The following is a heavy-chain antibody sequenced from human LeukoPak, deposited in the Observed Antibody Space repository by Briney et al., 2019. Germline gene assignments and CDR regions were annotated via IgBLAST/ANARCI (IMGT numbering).Heavy chain of an antibody. CDR2: IYYSGST. V-gene: IGHV4-59*01. CDR1: GGSISSYY. CDR3: ARDPYSGNYGAYYYYYMDV. Sequence: SETLSLTCTVSGGSISSYYWSWIRQPPGKGLEWIGYIYYSGSTNYNPSLKSRVTISVDTSKNQFSLKLSSVTAADTAVYYCARDPYSGNYGAYYYYYMDVWGKGTTVTVSS. D-gene: IGHD1-26*01. J-gene: IGHJ6*03.